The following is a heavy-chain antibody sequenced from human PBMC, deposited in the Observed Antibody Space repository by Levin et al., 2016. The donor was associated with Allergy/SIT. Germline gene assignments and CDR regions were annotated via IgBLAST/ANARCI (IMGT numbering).Heavy chain of an antibody. V-gene: IGHV1-69*13. J-gene: IGHJ4*02. CDR1: GGTFSSYA. CDR2: IIPIFGTA. CDR3: ARAPLTIRCSGGSCYSKAFDY. D-gene: IGHD2-15*01. Sequence: SVKVSCKASGGTFSSYAISWVRQAPGQGLEWMGGIIPIFGTANYAQKFQGRVTITADESTSTAYMELSSLRSEDTAVYYCARAPLTIRCSGGSCYSKAFDYWGQGTLVTVSS.